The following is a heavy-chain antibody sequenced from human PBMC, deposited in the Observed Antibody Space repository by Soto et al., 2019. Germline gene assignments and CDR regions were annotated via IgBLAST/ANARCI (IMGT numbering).Heavy chain of an antibody. Sequence: RRLSCAASGFTFSNYNMNWVHQAPGKGLEWVSHIGGARSTAIYYADSVKGRFTISRDNAENSLFLQLNSLRDEDTAVYYCARDFGYDDVWGQGTTVTVSS. D-gene: IGHD3-22*01. CDR3: ARDFGYDDV. CDR2: IGGARSTAI. V-gene: IGHV3-48*02. J-gene: IGHJ6*02. CDR1: GFTFSNYN.